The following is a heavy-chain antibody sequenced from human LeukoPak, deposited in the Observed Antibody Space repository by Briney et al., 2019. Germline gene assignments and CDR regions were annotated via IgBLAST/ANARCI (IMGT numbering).Heavy chain of an antibody. V-gene: IGHV3-23*01. Sequence: GGSLRLSCAASGFTSSTDAMTWIRQAPGKGLEWVSAISGRGDSRYYADSVKGRFTISRDNSKNTLYLQMNSLRADGTAVYYCARNPMVRGLTYDYWGQGTLVTVSS. J-gene: IGHJ4*02. CDR2: ISGRGDSR. CDR3: ARNPMVRGLTYDY. D-gene: IGHD3-10*01. CDR1: GFTSSTDA.